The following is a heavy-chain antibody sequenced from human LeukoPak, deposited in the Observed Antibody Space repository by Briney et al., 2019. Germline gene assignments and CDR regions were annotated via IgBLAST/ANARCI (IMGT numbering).Heavy chain of an antibody. CDR1: GFTFSDYY. Sequence: GGSLRLSCAASGFTFSDYYMSWIRQAPGKGLEWVSYISSSSSYTNNADSVKGRFTISRDNAKNSLYLQMNSLRAEDTAVYYCAKPAYDSSGQCFDYWGQGTLVTVSS. V-gene: IGHV3-11*06. CDR3: AKPAYDSSGQCFDY. J-gene: IGHJ4*02. D-gene: IGHD3-22*01. CDR2: ISSSSSYT.